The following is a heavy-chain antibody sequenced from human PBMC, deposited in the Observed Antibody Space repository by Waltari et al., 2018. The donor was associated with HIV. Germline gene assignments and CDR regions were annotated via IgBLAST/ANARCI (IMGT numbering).Heavy chain of an antibody. V-gene: IGHV1-2*02. CDR1: GYTFTGYY. Sequence: QVQLVQSGAEVKKHGASVKVSCRASGYTFTGYYIHWMRQAPGQGLVWMGCSNPNSVGKNNAQKLQGRVTMNRDTSISTVYMELSRLRSDDTAVYYCASIEAVAGTRPDYWGQGTLVTVSS. CDR3: ASIEAVAGTRPDY. D-gene: IGHD6-19*01. CDR2: SNPNSVGK. J-gene: IGHJ4*02.